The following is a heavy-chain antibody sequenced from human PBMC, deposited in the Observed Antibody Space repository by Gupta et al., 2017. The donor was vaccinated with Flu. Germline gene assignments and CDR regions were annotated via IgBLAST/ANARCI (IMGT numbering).Heavy chain of an antibody. D-gene: IGHD2-21*01. Sequence: QVTLRESVPALVKPTQTLTLTCTFSGFSLSTTPMSVSWIRQSPGEAPAWLALIDWDDDKYYSTALKTRLTISKDTSKNQVVLTMTNMDPVDTATDYCALNVERGDCFILEYWGQGTLVTVSS. CDR3: ALNVERGDCFILEY. CDR1: GFSLSTTPMS. CDR2: IDWDDDK. J-gene: IGHJ4*02. V-gene: IGHV2-70*01.